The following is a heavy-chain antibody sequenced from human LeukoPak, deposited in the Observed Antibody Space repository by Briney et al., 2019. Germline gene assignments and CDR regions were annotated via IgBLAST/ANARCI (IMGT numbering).Heavy chain of an antibody. V-gene: IGHV3-30-3*01. J-gene: IGHJ4*02. Sequence: GGSLRLSCAASGFTFSSYAMHWVRQAPGKGVEWVAVISYDGSNKYYADSVKGRFTISRDNSKNALYLQMNSLRAEDTAVYYCAREMMAAFDYWGQGTLVTVSS. CDR2: ISYDGSNK. CDR1: GFTFSSYA. D-gene: IGHD5-24*01. CDR3: AREMMAAFDY.